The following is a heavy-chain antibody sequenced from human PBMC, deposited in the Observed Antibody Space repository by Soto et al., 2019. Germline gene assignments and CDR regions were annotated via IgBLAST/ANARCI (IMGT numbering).Heavy chain of an antibody. D-gene: IGHD6-13*01. CDR1: GYTFTCYD. CDR3: ARGLSSRQD. CDR2: MHPNSGNT. Sequence: QVQLVQSGAEVKKPGASVKVSCKASGYTFTCYDIYWGRQATGQGLEWMGWMHPNSGNTGYAQKFQGRVPMTRNTSITTAYRPLISVPSGDTAVNYCARGLSSRQDWGQGTRVTVPS. J-gene: IGHJ4*02. V-gene: IGHV1-8*01.